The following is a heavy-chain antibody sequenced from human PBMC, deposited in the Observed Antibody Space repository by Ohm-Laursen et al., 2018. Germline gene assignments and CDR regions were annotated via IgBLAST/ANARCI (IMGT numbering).Heavy chain of an antibody. V-gene: IGHV3-7*01. CDR3: ARGHYDMNL. CDR1: GFTFSSYA. CDR2: VNEDASEK. Sequence: SLRLSCAASGFTFSSYAMSWVRQAPGKGLEWVASVNEDASEKYYVDSVKGRFTISRDNAKNSLYLQMNSLRVEDTAVFYCARGHYDMNLWGQGTTVTVSS. J-gene: IGHJ6*02.